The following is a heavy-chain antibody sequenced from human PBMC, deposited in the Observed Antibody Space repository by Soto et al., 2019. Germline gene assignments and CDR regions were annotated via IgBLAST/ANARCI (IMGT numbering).Heavy chain of an antibody. Sequence: SETLSLTCNVSGDFLSSYYWSWIRQSPVKGLEWIGYIYYSGVTNYSPSLRSRVTMSVDTSKNQFSLKLNSVTAADTAVYYCARGGCSGGSCQALDYWGQGTLVTVSS. CDR3: ARGGCSGGSCQALDY. CDR2: IYYSGVT. D-gene: IGHD2-15*01. J-gene: IGHJ4*02. CDR1: GDFLSSYY. V-gene: IGHV4-59*01.